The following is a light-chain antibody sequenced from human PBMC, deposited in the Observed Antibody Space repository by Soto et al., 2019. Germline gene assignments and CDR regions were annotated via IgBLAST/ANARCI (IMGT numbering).Light chain of an antibody. CDR2: EVS. J-gene: IGLJ2*01. V-gene: IGLV2-8*01. Sequence: QSALTQPPSASGSPGQSVTISCTGTSSDVGGYNYVSWYQQHPGKAPKLMIYEVSKRPSGVPDRFSGSKSGNTASLTVSGLQAEDEADYYCSSYAGSNNVVFGGGTKV. CDR1: SSDVGGYNY. CDR3: SSYAGSNNVV.